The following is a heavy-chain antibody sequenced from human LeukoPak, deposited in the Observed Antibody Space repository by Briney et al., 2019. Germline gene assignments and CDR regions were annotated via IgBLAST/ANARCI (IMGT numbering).Heavy chain of an antibody. CDR2: ISSSGSTI. CDR3: ARVVYSSWTIDY. J-gene: IGHJ4*02. V-gene: IGHV3-48*03. D-gene: IGHD6-6*01. CDR1: GFTFSSYE. Sequence: GRSLRLSCAASGFTFSSYEMNWVRQAPGKGLEWVSYISSSGSTIYYADSVKGRFTISRDNAKNSLYLQMNSLRAEDTAVYYCARVVYSSWTIDYWGQGTLVTVSS.